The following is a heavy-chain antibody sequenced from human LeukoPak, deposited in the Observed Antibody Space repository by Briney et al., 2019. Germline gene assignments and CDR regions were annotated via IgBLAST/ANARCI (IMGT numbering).Heavy chain of an antibody. Sequence: SETLSLTCAVSGYSISSGYYWGWIRQPPGKGLEWIGSIYHSGSTYYNPSLKSRVTISVDTSKNQFSLKLSSVTAADTAVYYCARAPLPYYYDSSGYSQYYFDYWGQGTLVTVSS. CDR2: IYHSGST. J-gene: IGHJ4*02. CDR3: ARAPLPYYYDSSGYSQYYFDY. CDR1: GYSISSGYY. D-gene: IGHD3-22*01. V-gene: IGHV4-38-2*01.